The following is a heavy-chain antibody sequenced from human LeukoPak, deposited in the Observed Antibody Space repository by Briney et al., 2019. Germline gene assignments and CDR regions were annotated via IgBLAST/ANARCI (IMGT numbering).Heavy chain of an antibody. CDR1: GGSISSGGYY. V-gene: IGHV4-31*03. J-gene: IGHJ6*02. CDR2: IYYSGST. Sequence: SETLSLTCTVSGGSISSGGYYWSGIRQHPGKGLEWIGYIYYSGSTYYNPSLKSRVTISVDTSKNQFSLKLSSVTAADTAVYYCARDPSQYYYYGMDVWGQGTTVTVSS. CDR3: ARDPSQYYYYGMDV.